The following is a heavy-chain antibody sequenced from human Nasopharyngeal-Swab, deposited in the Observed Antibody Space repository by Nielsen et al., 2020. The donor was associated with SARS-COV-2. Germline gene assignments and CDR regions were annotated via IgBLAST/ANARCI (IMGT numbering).Heavy chain of an antibody. CDR3: ANFGDYDYYDMDV. J-gene: IGHJ6*02. Sequence: GGSLRLSCAASGFTFSSYGMHWVRQAPGKGLEWVAVIWYDGSNKYYADSVKGRFTISRDNAKDSLYLQMNSLRDEDSAVYFCANFGDYDYYDMDVWGQGTTVTVSS. V-gene: IGHV3-33*06. CDR1: GFTFSSYG. D-gene: IGHD3-10*01. CDR2: IWYDGSNK.